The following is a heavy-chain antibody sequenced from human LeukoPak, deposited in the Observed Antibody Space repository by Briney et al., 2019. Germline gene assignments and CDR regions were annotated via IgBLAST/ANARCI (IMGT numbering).Heavy chain of an antibody. J-gene: IGHJ4*02. Sequence: GGSLRLSCEASGFDIRDYYMSWVRQAPGKGLEWVGDIRHDGSNVYNVDLVRGRFTISRDSGKNSLFLQMNSLKGEDTAVYYCARDGSGTDFSLDHWGQGTLVSVSS. CDR2: IRHDGSNV. CDR1: GFDIRDYY. CDR3: ARDGSGTDFSLDH. V-gene: IGHV3-7*04. D-gene: IGHD3-10*01.